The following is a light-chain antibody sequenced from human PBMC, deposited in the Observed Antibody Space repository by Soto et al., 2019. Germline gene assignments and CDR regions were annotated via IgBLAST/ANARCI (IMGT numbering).Light chain of an antibody. CDR1: QSISDN. Sequence: DIQMTQSPSSLSASVGDRVTITCRASQSISDNLNWYQHKPGTAPNLLIYAASSLQSGVPSRFSGSGSGTDFSLTISSLLPEDFVTYYCQQSFSTPPTFGGGTKVEIK. V-gene: IGKV1-39*01. CDR2: AAS. CDR3: QQSFSTPPT. J-gene: IGKJ4*01.